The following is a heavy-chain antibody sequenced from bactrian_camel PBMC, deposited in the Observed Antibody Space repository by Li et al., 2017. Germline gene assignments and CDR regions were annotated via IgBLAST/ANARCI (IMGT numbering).Heavy chain of an antibody. Sequence: HVQLVESGGGLVQPGGSLRLSCPASGFTFSSYGMSWVRQAPGKGLEWVSGIGRDGSNSYYADSVEGRCTISRDDAKNTLYLQMNSLKTDDTAVYYCTISGHEYWGQGTQVTVS. D-gene: IGHD7*01. CDR3: TISGHEY. CDR1: GFTFSSYG. J-gene: IGHJ4*01. CDR2: IGRDGSNS. V-gene: IGHV3S5*01.